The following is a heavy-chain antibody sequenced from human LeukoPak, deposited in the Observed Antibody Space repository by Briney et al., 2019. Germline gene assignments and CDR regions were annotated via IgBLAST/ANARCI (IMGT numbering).Heavy chain of an antibody. D-gene: IGHD3-9*01. CDR1: GYTFTSYY. V-gene: IGHV1-46*01. Sequence: ASVKVSCKASGYTFTSYYMHWVRQAPGQGLEWMGIINPSGGSTSYAQKFQGRVTMTRDMSTSTVYMELSSLRSEDTAVYYCAALRYFDWLLFSQGFDPWGQGTLVTVSS. CDR3: AALRYFDWLLFSQGFDP. J-gene: IGHJ5*02. CDR2: INPSGGST.